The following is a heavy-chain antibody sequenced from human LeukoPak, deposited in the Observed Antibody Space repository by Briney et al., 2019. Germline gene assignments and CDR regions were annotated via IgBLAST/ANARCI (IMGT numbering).Heavy chain of an antibody. CDR3: ARGGLPAAMPWFDP. D-gene: IGHD2-2*01. V-gene: IGHV1-18*01. J-gene: IGHJ5*02. CDR2: ISAYNGNT. Sequence: ASVKVSCKVFGYTLTELSMHWVRQAPGQGLEWMGWISAYNGNTNYAQKLQGRVTMTTDTSTSTAYMELRSLRSDDTAVYYCARGGLPAAMPWFDPWGQGTLVTVSS. CDR1: GYTLTELS.